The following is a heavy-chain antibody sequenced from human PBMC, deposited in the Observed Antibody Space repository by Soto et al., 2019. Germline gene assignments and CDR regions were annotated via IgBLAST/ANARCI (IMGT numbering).Heavy chain of an antibody. D-gene: IGHD2-15*01. CDR1: GFTFSSYW. V-gene: IGHV3-7*01. Sequence: GGSLRLSCAASGFTFSSYWMSWVRQAPGKGLEWVANIKQDGSEKYYVDSVKGRFTISRDNAKNSLYLQMNSLRAEDTAVYYCARDMVVVAAKTDDFDIWGQGTMVTVSS. J-gene: IGHJ3*02. CDR2: IKQDGSEK. CDR3: ARDMVVVAAKTDDFDI.